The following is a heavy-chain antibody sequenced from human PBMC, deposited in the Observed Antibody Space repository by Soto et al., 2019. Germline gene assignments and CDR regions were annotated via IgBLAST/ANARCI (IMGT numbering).Heavy chain of an antibody. D-gene: IGHD1-7*01. J-gene: IGHJ5*02. Sequence: QVQLQESGPGLVKPSATLSLTCTVSGGSISPYYWSWIRQPPVKGLEWNGYIYYSGSTNYNPSLKSRVTISIDTSKNQFSLKLTSVTAEDTAVYYCARDRTNWNYKGWCDPWGQGSLVTFSS. CDR2: IYYSGST. CDR3: ARDRTNWNYKGWCDP. CDR1: GGSISPYY. V-gene: IGHV4-59*01.